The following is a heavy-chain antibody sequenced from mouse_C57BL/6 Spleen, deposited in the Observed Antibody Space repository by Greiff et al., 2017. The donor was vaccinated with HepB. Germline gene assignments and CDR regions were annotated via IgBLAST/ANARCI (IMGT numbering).Heavy chain of an antibody. CDR1: GFNIKDYY. V-gene: IGHV14-1*01. CDR3: TTGGYGSSSFDY. CDR2: IDPEDGDT. J-gene: IGHJ2*01. D-gene: IGHD1-1*01. Sequence: EVQLQQSGAELVRPGASVKLSCTASGFNIKDYYMHWVKQRPEQGLEWIGRIDPEDGDTEYAPKFQGKATMTADTSSNTAYLQLSSLTSEDTAVYYCTTGGYGSSSFDYGGQGTTLTVSS.